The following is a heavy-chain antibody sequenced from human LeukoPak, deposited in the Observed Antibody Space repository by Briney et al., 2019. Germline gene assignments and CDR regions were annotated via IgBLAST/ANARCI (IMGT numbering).Heavy chain of an antibody. CDR2: ISYDGSNK. CDR3: ARDLACSGSYCFYGMDV. CDR1: GFTFSSYA. D-gene: IGHD3-10*01. J-gene: IGHJ6*02. V-gene: IGHV3-30*04. Sequence: PGGSLRLSCAASGFTFSSYAMHWVRQAPGKGLEWVAVISYDGSNKYYADSVKGRFTISRDNSQNTLYLQMNSLRAEDTAVYYCARDLACSGSYCFYGMDVWGQGTTVTVSS.